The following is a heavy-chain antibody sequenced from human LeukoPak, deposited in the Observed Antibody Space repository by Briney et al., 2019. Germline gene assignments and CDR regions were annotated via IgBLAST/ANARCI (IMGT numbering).Heavy chain of an antibody. D-gene: IGHD3-3*01. Sequence: ASVKVSCKASGYTFTSYAMHWVRQAPGQRLEWMGWINAGNGNTKYSQKFQGRVTITRDTSASTAYMELSSLRSEDTAVYYCARGPSIGSGYSTPFDYWGQGTLVTVSS. V-gene: IGHV1-3*01. CDR1: GYTFTSYA. CDR3: ARGPSIGSGYSTPFDY. CDR2: INAGNGNT. J-gene: IGHJ4*02.